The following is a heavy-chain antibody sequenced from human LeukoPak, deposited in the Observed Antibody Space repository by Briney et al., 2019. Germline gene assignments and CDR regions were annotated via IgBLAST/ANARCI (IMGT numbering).Heavy chain of an antibody. V-gene: IGHV3-23*01. D-gene: IGHD1-26*01. CDR1: GFSFSNYA. J-gene: IGHJ4*02. CDR2: RGDGET. Sequence: GGSLRLSCAASGFSFSNYAMSWVRQAPARGPEWVSSRGDGETFYADSVKGRFTLSRDNSKNTVYLHMNSLTDEDTAVYFCAKDRTWEPAPSHFNYWGRGTLVTVSS. CDR3: AKDRTWEPAPSHFNY.